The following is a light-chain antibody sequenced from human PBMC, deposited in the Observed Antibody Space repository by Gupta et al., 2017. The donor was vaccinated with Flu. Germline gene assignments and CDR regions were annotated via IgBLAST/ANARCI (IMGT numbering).Light chain of an antibody. CDR2: EIN. CDR3: SSYTTSNTVL. CDR1: SSDIGGSRQ. J-gene: IGLJ2*01. V-gene: IGLV2-14*03. Sequence: QSALTQPASVSASPGQSITISCSGTSSDIGGSRQVSWYQQYPGKAPKLIIYEINYRPSGVSNRFSGSKSGTTASLIISGVQAEDEAAYYCSSYTTSNTVLLGAGTTVTVL.